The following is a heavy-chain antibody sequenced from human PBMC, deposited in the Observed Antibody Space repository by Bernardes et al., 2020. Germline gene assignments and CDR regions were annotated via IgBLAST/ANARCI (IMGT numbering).Heavy chain of an antibody. CDR3: ARFQGRQQLVPPPYYYMDV. CDR1: GGSFSTYA. CDR2: IIPKFGSA. Sequence: SVKVSCKASGGSFSTYAISWVRQAPGQGLEWMGGIIPKFGSANYAQKFHGRVTITADESTRTTYMQLSSLRSEDTAVYYCARFQGRQQLVPPPYYYMDVWGKGTTVTVSS. V-gene: IGHV1-69*13. J-gene: IGHJ6*03. D-gene: IGHD6-13*01.